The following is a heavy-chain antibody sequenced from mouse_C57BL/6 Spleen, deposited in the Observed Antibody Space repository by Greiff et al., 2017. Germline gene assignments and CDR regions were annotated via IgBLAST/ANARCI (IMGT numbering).Heavy chain of an antibody. V-gene: IGHV5-6*01. Sequence: EVKLVESGGDLVKPGGSLKLSCAASGFTFSSYGMSWVRQTPDKRLEWVATISSGGSYTYFPDIVKGRFTISRDNAKNTLYLQMSSLKSEDTAMYYCARQPVLASFDYWGQGTTLTVSS. CDR1: GFTFSSYG. J-gene: IGHJ2*01. D-gene: IGHD1-1*01. CDR2: ISSGGSYT. CDR3: ARQPVLASFDY.